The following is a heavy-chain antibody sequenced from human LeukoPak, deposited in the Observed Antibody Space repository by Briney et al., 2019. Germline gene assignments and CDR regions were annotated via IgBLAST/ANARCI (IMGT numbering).Heavy chain of an antibody. CDR2: IKSKAFGGTT. CDR1: GITFTKSW. Sequence: GGALRLSCAASGITFTKSWMNWFRRAPGKGLEWVGRIKSKAFGGTTDSAAPVGGRFTISRDDSKNMVYLHMSGLATEDTAVYYCTPDNLLYGATFDYWGQGTLVTVSS. J-gene: IGHJ4*02. V-gene: IGHV3-15*01. CDR3: TPDNLLYGATFDY. D-gene: IGHD4/OR15-4a*01.